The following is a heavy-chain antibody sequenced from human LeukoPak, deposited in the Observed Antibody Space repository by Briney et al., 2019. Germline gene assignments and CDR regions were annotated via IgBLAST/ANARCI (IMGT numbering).Heavy chain of an antibody. CDR3: ARGPIVGATTGAFFDY. CDR2: INHSGST. CDR1: GGSFSGYY. D-gene: IGHD1-26*01. V-gene: IGHV4-34*01. Sequence: SETLSLTCAVYGGSFSGYYWSWIRQPPGKGLEWIGEINHSGSTNYNPSLKSRVTISVDTSKTQFSLKLSSVTAADTAVYYCARGPIVGATTGAFFDYWGQGTLVTVSS. J-gene: IGHJ4*02.